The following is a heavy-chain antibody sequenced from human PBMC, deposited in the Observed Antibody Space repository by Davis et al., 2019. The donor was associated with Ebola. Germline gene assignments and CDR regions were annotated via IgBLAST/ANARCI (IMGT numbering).Heavy chain of an antibody. CDR1: GFTFSSYW. D-gene: IGHD4-17*01. Sequence: GESLKISCAASGFTFSSYWMSWVRQAPGKGLEWVANIKQDGSEKYYVDSVKGRFTISRDNAKNSLYLQMNSLRDEDTAVYYCARVEATVTTGWFDPWGQGTLVTVSS. V-gene: IGHV3-7*01. J-gene: IGHJ5*02. CDR2: IKQDGSEK. CDR3: ARVEATVTTGWFDP.